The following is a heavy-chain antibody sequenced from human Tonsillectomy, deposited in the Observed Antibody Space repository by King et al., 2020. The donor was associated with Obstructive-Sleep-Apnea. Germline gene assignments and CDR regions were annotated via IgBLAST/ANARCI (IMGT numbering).Heavy chain of an antibody. CDR3: AKPLGSSWYADY. J-gene: IGHJ4*02. CDR2: IGGSGGST. V-gene: IGHV3-23*04. CDR1: GFTFSSYA. Sequence: VQLVESGGGLVQPVGSLRLSCAASGFTFSSYAMSWIRQAPGKGRAWVSAIGGSGGSTYYSDSVKGRFTISRTNSKNTLYLQMNSLRAEDTAVYYCAKPLGSSWYADYWGQGTLVTVSS. D-gene: IGHD6-13*01.